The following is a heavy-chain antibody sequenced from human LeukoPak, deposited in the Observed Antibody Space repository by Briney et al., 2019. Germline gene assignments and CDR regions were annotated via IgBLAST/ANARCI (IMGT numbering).Heavy chain of an antibody. V-gene: IGHV1-69*13. CDR1: GGTFSSYA. D-gene: IGHD6-19*01. J-gene: IGHJ4*02. CDR2: IIPIFGTA. CDR3: ARSRSSGWYGVYYFDY. Sequence: GASVKVSCKASGGTFSSYAISWVRQAPGQGLEWMGGIIPIFGTANYAQKFQGRVTITADESTSTAYMELSSLRSEDTAVYYCARSRSSGWYGVYYFDYWGQGTLVTVSS.